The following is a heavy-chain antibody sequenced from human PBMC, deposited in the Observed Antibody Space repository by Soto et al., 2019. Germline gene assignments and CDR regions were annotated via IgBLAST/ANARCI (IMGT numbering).Heavy chain of an antibody. Sequence: PSETLSLTCAVYGGSFSGYYWSWIRQPPGKGLEWIGEINHSGSTNYNPSLKSRVTISVDTSKNQFSLKLRSVTAADTAFYYCARGGFCSGASCAYMGHYYYYGMDVWGQGTTVTVSS. CDR3: ARGGFCSGASCAYMGHYYYYGMDV. V-gene: IGHV4-34*01. CDR2: INHSGST. J-gene: IGHJ6*02. CDR1: GGSFSGYY. D-gene: IGHD2-15*01.